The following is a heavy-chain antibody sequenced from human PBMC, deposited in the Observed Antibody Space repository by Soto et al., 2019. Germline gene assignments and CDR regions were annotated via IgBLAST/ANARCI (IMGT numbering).Heavy chain of an antibody. D-gene: IGHD3-16*01. Sequence: PGESLKISCKGSGYSFTSYWIGWVRQMPGKGLEWMGIIYPGDSDTRYSPSFQGQVTISADKSISTAYLQWSSLKASDTAMYYCARLGGSYRYYYYYGMDVWGQGTTVTVSS. CDR2: IYPGDSDT. CDR3: ARLGGSYRYYYYYGMDV. J-gene: IGHJ6*02. V-gene: IGHV5-51*01. CDR1: GYSFTSYW.